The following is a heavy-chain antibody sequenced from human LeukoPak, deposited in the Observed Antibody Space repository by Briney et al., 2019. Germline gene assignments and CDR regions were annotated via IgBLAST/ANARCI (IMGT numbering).Heavy chain of an antibody. CDR2: ISGNGYTT. CDR1: X. J-gene: IGHJ4*02. V-gene: IGHV3-23*01. CDR3: ARGASSSAKTFDY. D-gene: IGHD6-13*01. Sequence: XMRWVRQPXGXGXEWLXSISGNGYTTYYADSVKGRFTVSRDNSKNTLYLQMNSLRGEDTAVYYCARGASSSAKTFDYWGQGTLVTVSS.